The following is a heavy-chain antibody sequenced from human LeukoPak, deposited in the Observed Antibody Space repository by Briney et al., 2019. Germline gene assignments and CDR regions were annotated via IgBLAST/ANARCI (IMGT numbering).Heavy chain of an antibody. V-gene: IGHV1-8*01. CDR1: GYTFTSYD. D-gene: IGHD2-21*02. CDR2: MNPNSAAT. J-gene: IGHJ3*02. Sequence: ASVKVSCKASGYTFTSYDINWVRQATGQGLEWLGWMNPNSAATGFAPRFRDRLMLTWNTSINTAYMDLSSLGSEDTAVYYCARDRVVTALLSPDAFDIWGQGTMVTVSS. CDR3: ARDRVVTALLSPDAFDI.